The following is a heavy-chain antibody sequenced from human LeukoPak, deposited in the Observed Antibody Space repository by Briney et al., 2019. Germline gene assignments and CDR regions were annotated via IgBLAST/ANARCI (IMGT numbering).Heavy chain of an antibody. Sequence: ASVKVSCKVSGYTFTSYGISWVRQAPGQGLEWMGWISAYNGNTNYAQKLQGRVTMTTDTSTSTAYMELRSLRSDDTAVYYCARDLSGWEPDTFDIWGQGTMVTVSS. CDR1: GYTFTSYG. D-gene: IGHD1-26*01. V-gene: IGHV1-18*01. CDR2: ISAYNGNT. J-gene: IGHJ3*02. CDR3: ARDLSGWEPDTFDI.